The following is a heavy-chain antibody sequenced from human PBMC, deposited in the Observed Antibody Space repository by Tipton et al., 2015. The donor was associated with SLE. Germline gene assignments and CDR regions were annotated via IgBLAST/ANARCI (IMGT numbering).Heavy chain of an antibody. CDR2: ISGSGGST. Sequence: GSLRLSCAASGFTFSSYAMSWVRQAPGKGLEWVSVISGSGGSTYYADSVKGRFTISRDNSKNTLYLQMNSLKASDTAMYYCATGGDGYNFPYWGQGTLVTVSS. J-gene: IGHJ4*02. CDR1: GFTFSSYA. V-gene: IGHV3-23*01. CDR3: ATGGDGYNFPY. D-gene: IGHD5-24*01.